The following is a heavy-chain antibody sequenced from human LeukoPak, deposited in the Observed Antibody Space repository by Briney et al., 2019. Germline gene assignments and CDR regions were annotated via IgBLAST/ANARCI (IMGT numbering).Heavy chain of an antibody. CDR2: LYSGGNT. D-gene: IGHD6-13*01. CDR3: AREGASSSFGY. Sequence: GGSLRLSCVVSGFTVSSNYMSWVRQAPGKGLEWVSVLYSGGNTYHADSVKGRFTISRDNSKNTLYLQTNSLRAEDTAVYYCAREGASSSFGYWGQGTLVTVSS. V-gene: IGHV3-53*01. CDR1: GFTVSSNY. J-gene: IGHJ4*02.